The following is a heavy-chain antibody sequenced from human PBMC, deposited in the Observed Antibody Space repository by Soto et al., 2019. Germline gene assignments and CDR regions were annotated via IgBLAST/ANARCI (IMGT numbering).Heavy chain of an antibody. V-gene: IGHV3-21*01. D-gene: IGHD6-19*01. CDR3: ARDSIYRSCLFDP. CDR1: GFTFSSYS. J-gene: IGHJ5*02. Sequence: EVQVVESGGGLVKPGGSLRLSCAASGFTFSSYSMNWVRQAPGKGLEWVSSITGVGTYIFYADSVRGRFSISRDNANNSLYLHMNSLRADDTAVYYCARDSIYRSCLFDPWGQGTLVTVSS. CDR2: ITGVGTYI.